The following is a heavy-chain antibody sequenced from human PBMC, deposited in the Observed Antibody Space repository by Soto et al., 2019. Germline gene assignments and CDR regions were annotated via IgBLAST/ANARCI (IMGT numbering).Heavy chain of an antibody. J-gene: IGHJ6*02. Sequence: SLRLSCAASGFTFSNAWMNWVRQAPGKGLEWVGRIKSKTDGGTTDYAAPVKGRFTISRDDSKNTLYLQMNSLKTEDTAVYYCTTAVRYGSGSFLYYYGMDVWGQGTTVTVSS. CDR1: GFTFSNAW. CDR2: IKSKTDGGTT. CDR3: TTAVRYGSGSFLYYYGMDV. D-gene: IGHD3-10*01. V-gene: IGHV3-15*07.